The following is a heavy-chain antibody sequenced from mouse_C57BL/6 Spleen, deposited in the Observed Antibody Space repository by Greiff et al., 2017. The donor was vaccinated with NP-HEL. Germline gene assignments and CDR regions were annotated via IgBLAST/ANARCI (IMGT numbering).Heavy chain of an antibody. V-gene: IGHV5-4*01. Sequence: EVQRVESGGGLVKPGGSLKLSCAASGFTFSSYAMSWVRQTPEKRLEWVATISDGGSYTYYPDNVKGRFTISRDNAKNNLYLQMSHLKSEDTAMYYCARPIYYDYVLFDYWGQGTTLTVSS. CDR3: ARPIYYDYVLFDY. J-gene: IGHJ2*01. D-gene: IGHD2-4*01. CDR2: ISDGGSYT. CDR1: GFTFSSYA.